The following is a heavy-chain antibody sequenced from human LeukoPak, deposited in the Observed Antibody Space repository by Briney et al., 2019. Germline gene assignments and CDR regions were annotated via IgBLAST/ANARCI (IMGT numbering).Heavy chain of an antibody. J-gene: IGHJ4*02. CDR3: ARYFSGRTLDY. V-gene: IGHV4-59*01. CDR2: IHYSGST. Sequence: PSETLSRTCTVSGDSISNYYWTWIRQPPGKGLEWTGHIHYSGSTRYNASLESRITMALDPSRNQFSLRLNSVTAADTAVYYCARYFSGRTLDYWGQGTLVTVSS. D-gene: IGHD1-1*01. CDR1: GDSISNYY.